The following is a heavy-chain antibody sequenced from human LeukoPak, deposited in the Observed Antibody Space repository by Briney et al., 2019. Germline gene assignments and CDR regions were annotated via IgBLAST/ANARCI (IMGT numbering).Heavy chain of an antibody. CDR1: GFTFSNPD. J-gene: IGHJ5*02. V-gene: IGHV3-21*01. D-gene: IGHD2-15*01. CDR2: ITTTSSYI. Sequence: PGGSLRLSCTTSGFTFSNPDMTWVRQAPGKGLEWVSSITTTSSYIYYADSVRGRFTVSRDNARNSLYLQMDSLRPEDTAVYYCARSGCPGGSCYLRYSWLDLWGRGTLVTVSS. CDR3: ARSGCPGGSCYLRYSWLDL.